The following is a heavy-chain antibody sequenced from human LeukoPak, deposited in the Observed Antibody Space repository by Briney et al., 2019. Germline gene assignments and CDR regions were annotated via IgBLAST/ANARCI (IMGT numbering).Heavy chain of an antibody. V-gene: IGHV1-2*02. D-gene: IGHD3-10*01. CDR1: GYTFTGYY. CDR2: INPDSGGT. CDR3: AKNMVRGALLMYNWFDP. J-gene: IGHJ5*02. Sequence: ASVKVSCKASGYTFTGYYVHWVRQAPGQGLEWMGWINPDSGGTNYAQKFQGRVTMTRDTSISTAYMELSRLRSDDTAVYYCAKNMVRGALLMYNWFDPWGQGTLVTVSS.